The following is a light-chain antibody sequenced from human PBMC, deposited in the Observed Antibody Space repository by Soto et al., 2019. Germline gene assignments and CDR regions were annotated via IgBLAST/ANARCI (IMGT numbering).Light chain of an antibody. CDR1: QSVSSY. CDR2: DAS. V-gene: IGKV3-11*01. Sequence: EIVLTQSPATLSLSPGERSTLSCRASQSVSSYLAWYQQKPGQAPRLLIYDASNRATGIPARFSGSGSGTEFTLTISSLQSEDFAVYYCQQYNNWRVTFGQGTKVDIK. CDR3: QQYNNWRVT. J-gene: IGKJ1*01.